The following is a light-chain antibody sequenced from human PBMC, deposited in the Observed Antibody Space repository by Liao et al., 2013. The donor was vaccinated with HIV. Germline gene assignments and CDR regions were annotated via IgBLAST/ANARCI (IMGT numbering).Light chain of an antibody. Sequence: SYELIQPPSVSVSPGQTASITCSGDKLGDKYASWYQQKPGQSPVLVLFQDDKRPSGIPERFSGSNSGNTATLTISGTQPMDEADYYCLAWDSSTVVFGGGTKLTVL. J-gene: IGLJ2*01. V-gene: IGLV3-1*01. CDR3: LAWDSSTVV. CDR1: KLGDKY. CDR2: QDD.